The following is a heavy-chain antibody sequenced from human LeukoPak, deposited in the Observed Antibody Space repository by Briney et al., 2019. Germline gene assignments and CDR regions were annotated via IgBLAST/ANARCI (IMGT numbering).Heavy chain of an antibody. V-gene: IGHV4-59*01. D-gene: IGHD3/OR15-3a*01. Sequence: SEALSLTCTVSAGSISSYYWTWIRQPPGKGLEWIGYIYYSGSTNYNPSLKSRVAISLGTSKNQFSLRLSSVTAADTAIYYCARGRPDFWTNFYTYFLDTWGQGTLVTVSS. CDR3: ARGRPDFWTNFYTYFLDT. CDR1: AGSISSYY. J-gene: IGHJ5*02. CDR2: IYYSGST.